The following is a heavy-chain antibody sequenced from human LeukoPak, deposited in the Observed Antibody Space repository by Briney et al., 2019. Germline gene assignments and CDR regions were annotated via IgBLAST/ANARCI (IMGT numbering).Heavy chain of an antibody. V-gene: IGHV3-33*01. Sequence: GRSLRLSCTAPGFTFSSYAIHWIRQAPGKGLEWVALVWHDGSNRYYADSVKGRFTISRDNSKNTLYLQMNSLRAEDTAVYYCARDSGGYYDSSGYYYLSYFDYWGQGTLVTVSS. CDR2: VWHDGSNR. CDR3: ARDSGGYYDSSGYYYLSYFDY. CDR1: GFTFSSYA. D-gene: IGHD3-22*01. J-gene: IGHJ4*02.